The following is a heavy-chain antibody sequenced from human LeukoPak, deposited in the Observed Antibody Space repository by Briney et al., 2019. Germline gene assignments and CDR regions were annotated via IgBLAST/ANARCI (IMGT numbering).Heavy chain of an antibody. Sequence: ASVKVSCRASGYTFTSYYMHWVRQAPGQGLEWMGIINPGGGSTSYAQKFQGRVTMTRDTSTSTVYMELSSLRSEDTAVYYCASLSFGGGDEEADAFDIWGQGTMVTVSS. V-gene: IGHV1-46*01. CDR3: ASLSFGGGDEEADAFDI. D-gene: IGHD2-21*01. CDR1: GYTFTSYY. CDR2: INPGGGST. J-gene: IGHJ3*02.